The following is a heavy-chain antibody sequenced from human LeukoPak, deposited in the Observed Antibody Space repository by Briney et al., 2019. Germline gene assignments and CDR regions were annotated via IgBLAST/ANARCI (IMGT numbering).Heavy chain of an antibody. J-gene: IGHJ4*02. CDR3: ARDDSSGYYHGAFDY. V-gene: IGHV4-59*01. CDR2: IYTSGTT. D-gene: IGHD3-22*01. Sequence: PSETLSLTCTVSGGSLSSYYSSWVRQPPGKGLEWFGYIYTSGTTNYNPSLKSRVTISVDTSKNQFSLKLSSVTAADTAVYYCARDDSSGYYHGAFDYCGQGTLVMVTS. CDR1: GGSLSSYY.